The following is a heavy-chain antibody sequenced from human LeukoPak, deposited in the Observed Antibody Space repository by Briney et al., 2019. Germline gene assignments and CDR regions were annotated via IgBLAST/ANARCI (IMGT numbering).Heavy chain of an antibody. V-gene: IGHV3-7*03. Sequence: GGSLRLSCAASGFTLSNHWMTWVRQVPGRGPEWVANVNRDGSETYYLDSVKGRFTISRDNAKNSLYLQMNSLRAEGTALYYCVRNNAVDVWGQGTTVIVSS. CDR3: VRNNAVDV. J-gene: IGHJ6*02. CDR2: VNRDGSET. D-gene: IGHD2-8*01. CDR1: GFTLSNHW.